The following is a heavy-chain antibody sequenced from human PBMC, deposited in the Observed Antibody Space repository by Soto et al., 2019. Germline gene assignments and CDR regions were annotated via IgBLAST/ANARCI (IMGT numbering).Heavy chain of an antibody. CDR1: GFAFSSYW. CDR3: ARDRGWFGEVPFDY. V-gene: IGHV3-74*01. Sequence: SGGSLRLSCAASGFAFSSYWMHWVRQAPGKGLVWVSRINSDGSSTSYADSVKGRFTISRDNAKNTLYLQMNSLRAEDTAVYYCARDRGWFGEVPFDYWGQGTLVTVSS. CDR2: INSDGSST. J-gene: IGHJ4*02. D-gene: IGHD3-10*01.